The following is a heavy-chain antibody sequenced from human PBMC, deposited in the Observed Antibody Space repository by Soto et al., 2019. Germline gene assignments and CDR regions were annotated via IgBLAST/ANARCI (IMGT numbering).Heavy chain of an antibody. V-gene: IGHV3-74*01. D-gene: IGHD2-8*02. CDR2: IKTDGSST. J-gene: IGHJ4*02. CDR1: GFTFSSYW. Sequence: PGGSLRLSCAASGFTFSSYWMHWVRQAPGKGLVWVSRIKTDGSSTSYADSVKGRFTISRDNAKNTLYLQMKSLRAEDTAVYYCARDMTGGNDYWGQGTLVTVSS. CDR3: ARDMTGGNDY.